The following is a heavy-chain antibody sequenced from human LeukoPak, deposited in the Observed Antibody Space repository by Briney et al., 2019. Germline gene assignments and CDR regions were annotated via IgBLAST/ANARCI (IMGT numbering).Heavy chain of an antibody. Sequence: GGSLRLSCAASGFTFSSYTMNWVRQAPGKGLEWVSYVSASGSATYYGDSVKVRFTISRDNAKNSVYMQMNSLRDEDTAVYYCARISGLGAREYLDHWGQGTLVTVSS. V-gene: IGHV3-48*02. J-gene: IGHJ4*02. CDR2: VSASGSAT. CDR1: GFTFSSYT. D-gene: IGHD2/OR15-2a*01. CDR3: ARISGLGAREYLDH.